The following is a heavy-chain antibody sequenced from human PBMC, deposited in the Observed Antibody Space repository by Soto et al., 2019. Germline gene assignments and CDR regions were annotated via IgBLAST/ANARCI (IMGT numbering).Heavy chain of an antibody. CDR2: ISYDGSNK. CDR1: GFTFSSYG. D-gene: IGHD3-22*01. V-gene: IGHV3-30*18. CDR3: AKDLYSYDSSGYYMSPPLDY. Sequence: PGGSLRLSCAASGFTFSSYGMHWVRQAPGKGLEWVAVISYDGSNKYYADSVKGRFTISRDNSKNTLYLQMNSLRAEGTAVYYCAKDLYSYDSSGYYMSPPLDYWGQGTLVTVSS. J-gene: IGHJ4*02.